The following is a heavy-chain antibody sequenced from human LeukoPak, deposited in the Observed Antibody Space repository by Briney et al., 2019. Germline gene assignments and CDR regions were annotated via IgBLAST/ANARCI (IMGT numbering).Heavy chain of an antibody. CDR3: ARDPGRGVGYSSSWPFDY. Sequence: ASVKVSCKASGYTFTSYGISWVRQAPGQGLEWMGWISAYNGNTNYAQKLLGRVTMTTDKSTSTAYMELSSLRSEDTAVYYCARDPGRGVGYSSSWPFDYWGQGTLVTVSS. V-gene: IGHV1-18*01. CDR1: GYTFTSYG. CDR2: ISAYNGNT. D-gene: IGHD6-13*01. J-gene: IGHJ4*02.